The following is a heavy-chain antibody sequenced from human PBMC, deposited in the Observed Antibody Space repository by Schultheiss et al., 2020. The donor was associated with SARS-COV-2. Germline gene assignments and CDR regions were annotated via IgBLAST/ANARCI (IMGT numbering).Heavy chain of an antibody. CDR1: GGSISSSSYY. CDR3: ASGLGYGDYDFDY. CDR2: IYYSGST. Sequence: SQTLSLTCTVSGGSISSSSYYWGWIRQPPGKGLEWIGSIYYSGSTNYNPSLKSRVTISVDTSKNQFSLKLSSVTAADTAVYYCASGLGYGDYDFDYWGQGTLVTVSS. D-gene: IGHD4-17*01. J-gene: IGHJ4*02. V-gene: IGHV4-39*07.